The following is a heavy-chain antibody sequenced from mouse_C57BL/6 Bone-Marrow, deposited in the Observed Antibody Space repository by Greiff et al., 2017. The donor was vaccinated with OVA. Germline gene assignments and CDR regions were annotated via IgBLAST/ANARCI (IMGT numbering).Heavy chain of an antibody. CDR2: IYPRSGNT. D-gene: IGHD2-1*01. V-gene: IGHV1-81*01. Sequence: QVQLQQSGAELARPGASVKLSCKASGYTFTSYGISWVKQRTGQGLEWIGEIYPRSGNTYYNEKFKGKATLTADKSSSTAYMELRSLTSEDSAVYFCARAGNYVRYCDVWGTGTTVTVSS. CDR3: ARAGNYVRYCDV. J-gene: IGHJ1*03. CDR1: GYTFTSYG.